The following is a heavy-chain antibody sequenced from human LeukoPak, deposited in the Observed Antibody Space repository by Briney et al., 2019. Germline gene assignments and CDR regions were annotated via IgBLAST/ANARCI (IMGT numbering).Heavy chain of an antibody. CDR2: IYYSGST. CDR3: ARHSRPGLLWFGELPGINY. D-gene: IGHD3-10*01. CDR1: GGSISSYY. V-gene: IGHV4-59*08. J-gene: IGHJ4*02. Sequence: SETLSLTCTVSGGSISSYYWSWIRQPTGKGLEWTGYIYYSGSTNYNPSLKSRVTISVDTSKNQFSLKLSSVTAADTAVYYCARHSRPGLLWFGELPGINYWGQGTLVTVSS.